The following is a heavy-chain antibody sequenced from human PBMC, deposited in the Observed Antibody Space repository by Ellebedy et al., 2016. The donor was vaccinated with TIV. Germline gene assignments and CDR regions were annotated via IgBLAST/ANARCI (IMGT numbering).Heavy chain of an antibody. CDR3: ARHALHLGELSTLAV. CDR2: IYHSGST. CDR1: GGSISSSNW. D-gene: IGHD3-16*02. Sequence: GSLRLXXAVSGGSISSSNWWSWVRQPPGKGLEWIGEIYHSGSTNYNPSLKSRVTISVDTSKNQFSLKLSSVTAADTAVYYCARHALHLGELSTLAVWGQGTLVTVSS. J-gene: IGHJ4*02. V-gene: IGHV4-4*02.